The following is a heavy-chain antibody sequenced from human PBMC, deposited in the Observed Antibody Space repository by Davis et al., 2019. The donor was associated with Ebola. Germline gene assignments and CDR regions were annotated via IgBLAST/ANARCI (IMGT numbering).Heavy chain of an antibody. CDR2: TYYNSKWYN. J-gene: IGHJ4*02. CDR3: ARGWLRSAFDQ. V-gene: IGHV6-1*01. D-gene: IGHD5-12*01. CDR1: GDSVSSAG. Sequence: LRLSCAISGDSVSSAGWNWIRQSPSRGLEWLGRTYYNSKWYNDYAASVKSRITISADTAKNQLSLHLNSVTPEDTAVYYCARGWLRSAFDQWGQGTLVTVSS.